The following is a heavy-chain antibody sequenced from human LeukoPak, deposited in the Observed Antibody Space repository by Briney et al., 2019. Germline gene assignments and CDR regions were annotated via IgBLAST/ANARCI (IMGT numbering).Heavy chain of an antibody. CDR2: INHSGST. Sequence: SETLSLTCAVYGGSFSGYYWSWLRQPPGKGLEWIGEINHSGSTNYNPSLKSRVTISVDTSKNQFSLKLSSVTAADTAVYYCARHPRGGTSCYCLDYWGQGTLVTVSS. CDR1: GGSFSGYY. J-gene: IGHJ4*02. CDR3: ARHPRGGTSCYCLDY. V-gene: IGHV4-34*01. D-gene: IGHD2-2*01.